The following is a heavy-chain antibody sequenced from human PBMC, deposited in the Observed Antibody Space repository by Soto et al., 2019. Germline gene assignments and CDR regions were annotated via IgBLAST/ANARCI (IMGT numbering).Heavy chain of an antibody. CDR2: IYYSGST. CDR3: ARVGGINWFDP. J-gene: IGHJ5*02. CDR1: GGSIRSGGYY. V-gene: IGHV4-31*03. D-gene: IGHD1-20*01. Sequence: AAETLSLTCTVSGGSIRSGGYYWRWIRKHPGKGLEWIGYIYYSGSTYYNPSLKSRVTISVDTSKNQFSLKLSSVTAADTAVYYCARVGGINWFDPWGQGTLVTVSS.